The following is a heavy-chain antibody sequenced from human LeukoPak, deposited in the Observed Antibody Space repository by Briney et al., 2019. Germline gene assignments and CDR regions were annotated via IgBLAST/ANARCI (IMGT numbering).Heavy chain of an antibody. D-gene: IGHD6-19*01. CDR2: INPSGGST. Sequence: ASVKVSCKASGYTFTSYYMHWVRQAPGQGLEWMGMINPSGGSTSYAQKFQGRVTMTRDTSTSTVYMELSSLRSEDTAVYYCARTARSHSSGWYRTGYYFDYWGQGTLVTVSS. J-gene: IGHJ4*02. CDR3: ARTARSHSSGWYRTGYYFDY. V-gene: IGHV1-46*01. CDR1: GYTFTSYY.